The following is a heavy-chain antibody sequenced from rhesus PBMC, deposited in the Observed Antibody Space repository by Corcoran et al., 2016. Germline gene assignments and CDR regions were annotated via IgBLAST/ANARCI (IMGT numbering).Heavy chain of an antibody. Sequence: QVQLQESGPGLVKPSETLSLTCAVSGGSLSSGYYYWSCLRTPPGKGLEWIGRISGSGWSPDYNPSLNSRVTISTDTTKNQFSLKLSSVTAADTAVYYCAREYGSSWFDYWGQGVLVTVSS. CDR1: GGSLSSGYYY. V-gene: IGHV4-173*01. CDR3: AREYGSSWFDY. CDR2: ISGSGWSP. J-gene: IGHJ4*01. D-gene: IGHD4-29*01.